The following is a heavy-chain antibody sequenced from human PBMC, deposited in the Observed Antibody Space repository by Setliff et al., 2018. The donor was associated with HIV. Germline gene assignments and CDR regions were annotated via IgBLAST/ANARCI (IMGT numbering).Heavy chain of an antibody. CDR3: SKGHPDGDPYYFDY. CDR2: INWDGGTA. V-gene: IGHV3-43D*03. D-gene: IGHD2-21*02. Sequence: GGSLRLSCVASGFNFDDYAMHWIRQAAGKGLEWVSLINWDGGTAYYADSVKGRFTISRDNRKNSLRLQMNSLRTEDTALYYCSKGHPDGDPYYFDYWGQGTLVTVSS. J-gene: IGHJ4*02. CDR1: GFNFDDYA.